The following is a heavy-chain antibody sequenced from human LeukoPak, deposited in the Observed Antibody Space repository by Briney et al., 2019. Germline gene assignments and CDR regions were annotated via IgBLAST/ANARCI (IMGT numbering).Heavy chain of an antibody. V-gene: IGHV4-34*01. CDR2: IYYSGST. Sequence: PSETLSLTCAVYGGSLSGYYWSWIRQPPGKGLEWIGSIYYSGSTYYNPPLKSRVTISVDTSKNQFSLKLSSVTAADTAVYYCARRLVGAIRCFDYWGQGTLVTVSS. CDR3: ARRLVGAIRCFDY. CDR1: GGSLSGYY. J-gene: IGHJ4*02. D-gene: IGHD1-26*01.